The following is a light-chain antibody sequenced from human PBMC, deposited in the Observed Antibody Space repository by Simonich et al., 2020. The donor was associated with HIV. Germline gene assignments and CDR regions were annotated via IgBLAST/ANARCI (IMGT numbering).Light chain of an antibody. CDR2: AAS. CDR3: QQRSNWPPEVT. J-gene: IGKJ5*01. V-gene: IGKV3-11*01. CDR1: QSVSSY. Sequence: EIVLTQSPATLSLSPGERATLSCRASQSVSSYLAWYQPKPGQAPRLLIYAASNRATGIPATFSGSGSGTDFTLTISSLEPEDFAVYYCQQRSNWPPEVTFGQGTRLEIK.